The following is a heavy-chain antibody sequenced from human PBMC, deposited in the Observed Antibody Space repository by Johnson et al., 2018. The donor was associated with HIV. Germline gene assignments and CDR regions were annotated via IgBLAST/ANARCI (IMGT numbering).Heavy chain of an antibody. D-gene: IGHD3-22*01. CDR2: ISWNGDST. CDR1: GFPFSTYA. Sequence: VQLVESGGGVVQPGRSLRLSCTASGFPFSTYAMHWVRQVPGKGLEWVSLISWNGDSTYYADSVEGRFTISRDNSENSLYLQMNSLRSEDTALYYCTKELQATIVVFNAFDIWGQGTMVTVSS. J-gene: IGHJ3*02. CDR3: TKELQATIVVFNAFDI. V-gene: IGHV3-43*01.